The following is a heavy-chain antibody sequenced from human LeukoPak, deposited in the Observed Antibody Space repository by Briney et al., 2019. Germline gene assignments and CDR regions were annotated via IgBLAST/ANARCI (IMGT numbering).Heavy chain of an antibody. CDR3: AKDLGGEGGSGFPGY. CDR2: MSGSGSDT. D-gene: IGHD3-10*01. J-gene: IGHJ4*02. V-gene: IGHV3-23*01. CDR1: GFTFSSCA. Sequence: GGSLRLSCAASGFTFSSCAMSWVRQVPGKGLEWVSAMSGSGSDTYYADSVKGRFTISRDNSKSTLYLQMNSLRAEDKAVYYCAKDLGGEGGSGFPGYWGQGTLVTVSS.